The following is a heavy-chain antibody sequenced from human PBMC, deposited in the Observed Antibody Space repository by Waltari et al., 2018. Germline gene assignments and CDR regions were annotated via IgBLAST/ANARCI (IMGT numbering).Heavy chain of an antibody. J-gene: IGHJ4*02. Sequence: QVQLVQSGAEVKKPGSSVKVSCKASGGTFSSYAISWVRQAPGQGLEWMGGTSPIFGTANYAQKFQGRVTITADESTSTAYMELSSLRSEDTAVYYCAVGHCSSTSCYTFGDYWGQGTLVTVSS. CDR3: AVGHCSSTSCYTFGDY. CDR2: TSPIFGTA. D-gene: IGHD2-2*02. CDR1: GGTFSSYA. V-gene: IGHV1-69*12.